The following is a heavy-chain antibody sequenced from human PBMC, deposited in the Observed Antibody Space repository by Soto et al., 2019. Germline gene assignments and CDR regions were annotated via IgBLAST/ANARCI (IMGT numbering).Heavy chain of an antibody. CDR1: GFTFSSYG. J-gene: IGHJ4*02. CDR2: ISYDGSNK. V-gene: IGHV3-30*18. D-gene: IGHD2-15*01. Sequence: QVQLVESGGGVVQPGRSLRLSCAASGFTFSSYGMHWVRQAPGKGLEWVAVISYDGSNKYYADSVKGRFTISRDNSKNTLYLQMNSLRAEDTAVYYCAKDRGYCSGGSCRGPDYWGQGTLVTVSS. CDR3: AKDRGYCSGGSCRGPDY.